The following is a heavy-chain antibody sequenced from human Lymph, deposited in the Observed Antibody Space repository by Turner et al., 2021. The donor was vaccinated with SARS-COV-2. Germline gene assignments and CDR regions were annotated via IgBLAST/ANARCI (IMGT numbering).Heavy chain of an antibody. CDR2: IYSGSTK. CDR3: ARDLGTYGMDV. CDR1: GIIVSRNY. D-gene: IGHD6-13*01. J-gene: IGHJ6*02. V-gene: IGHV3-53*02. Sequence: EVQLVETGGGLIQPGGSLRLSCAASGIIVSRNYMNWGRQARGKGVEWVSVIYSGSTKYYADSVKGRFTISRDNSKNTLYLQMNGLKVEDTAVYYCARDLGTYGMDVWGQGTTVTVSS.